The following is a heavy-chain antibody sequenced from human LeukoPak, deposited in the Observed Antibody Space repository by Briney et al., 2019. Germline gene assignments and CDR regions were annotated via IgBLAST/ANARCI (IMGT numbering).Heavy chain of an antibody. V-gene: IGHV3-23*01. CDR1: RFTFSTYG. J-gene: IGHJ5*02. Sequence: GGSLRLSCTASRFTFSTYGMSWVRQAPGKGLEWVSGISGSGGSTYYADSVKGRFTISRDNSKNTLYLQMNSLRAEDTAVYYCAKAGQWLAQNWFDPWGQGTLVTVSS. CDR2: ISGSGGST. D-gene: IGHD6-19*01. CDR3: AKAGQWLAQNWFDP.